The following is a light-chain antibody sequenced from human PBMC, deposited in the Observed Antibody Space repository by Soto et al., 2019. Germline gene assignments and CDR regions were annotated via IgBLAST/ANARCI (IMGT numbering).Light chain of an antibody. CDR3: RHDYNYPRT. J-gene: IGKJ1*01. Sequence: AIQMTQSPSSLSASVGDRVTITCRASQGIRSELAWYQQKPGKAPNLLLYASFTLQSGVPSRLSGSGSGTEFTLTIGSLQPEDFAPYYWRHDYNYPRTFGQGTRVEVK. V-gene: IGKV1-6*01. CDR1: QGIRSE. CDR2: ASF.